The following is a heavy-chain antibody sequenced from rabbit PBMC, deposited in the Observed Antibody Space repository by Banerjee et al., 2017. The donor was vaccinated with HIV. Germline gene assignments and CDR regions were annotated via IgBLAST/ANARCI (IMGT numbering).Heavy chain of an antibody. J-gene: IGHJ4*01. V-gene: IGHV1S40*01. D-gene: IGHD8-1*01. CDR2: IYAGSTGST. CDR3: ARRDAGRSYYFNL. Sequence: QSLEESGGDLVKPGASLTLTCTASGFSFSSSYYIYWVRQAPGKGLEWIASIYAGSTGSTYYASWAKGRFTISKTSSTTVTLQMTSLTAADTATYFCARRDAGRSYYFNLWGPGTLVTVS. CDR1: GFSFSSSYY.